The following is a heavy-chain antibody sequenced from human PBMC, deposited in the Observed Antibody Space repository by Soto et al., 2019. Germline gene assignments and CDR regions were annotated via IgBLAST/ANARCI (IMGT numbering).Heavy chain of an antibody. Sequence: SQTLSLTCAISGDSVSSNSAAWNWIRQSPSRGLEWLGRTYYRSKWYNDYAVSVKSRITITPDTSKNQFSLQLNSVTPEDTAVYYCAREPQGCSGGSCYSVGEYYYYGMDVWGQGTTVTVAS. J-gene: IGHJ6*02. V-gene: IGHV6-1*01. CDR3: AREPQGCSGGSCYSVGEYYYYGMDV. CDR1: GDSVSSNSAA. D-gene: IGHD2-15*01. CDR2: TYYRSKWYN.